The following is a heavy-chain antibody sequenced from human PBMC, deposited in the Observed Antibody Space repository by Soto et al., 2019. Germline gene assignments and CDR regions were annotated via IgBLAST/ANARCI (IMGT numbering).Heavy chain of an antibody. CDR2: ISSSGSTI. D-gene: IGHD3-3*01. V-gene: IGHV3-48*03. CDR3: ARATLDYWFDP. J-gene: IGHJ5*02. Sequence: GGSLRLSCAASGLTFSSYEMNWVRQAPGKGLEWVSYISSSGSTIYYADSVKGRFTISRDNAKNSLYLQMNSLRAEDTAVYYCARATLDYWFDPWGQGTLVTVSS. CDR1: GLTFSSYE.